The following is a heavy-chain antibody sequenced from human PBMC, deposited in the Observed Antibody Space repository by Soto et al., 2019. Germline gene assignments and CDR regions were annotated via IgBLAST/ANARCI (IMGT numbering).Heavy chain of an antibody. CDR1: GDSISNLDYF. CDR2: IYKSATT. D-gene: IGHD7-27*01. V-gene: IGHV4-30-4*01. Sequence: SSETLSLTCSVSGDSISNLDYFWAWIRQPPGQALEYIGYIYKSATTYYNPSFESRVAISVDTSKSQFSLNVTSVTAADTAVYFCARGRYCLTGRCFPNWFDSWGQGALVTVSS. J-gene: IGHJ5*01. CDR3: ARGRYCLTGRCFPNWFDS.